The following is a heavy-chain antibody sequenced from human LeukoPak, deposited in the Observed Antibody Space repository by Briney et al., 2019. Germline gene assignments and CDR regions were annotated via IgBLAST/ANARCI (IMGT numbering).Heavy chain of an antibody. V-gene: IGHV4-61*02. CDR1: GGSISSGSYY. CDR2: IYTSGST. CDR3: ARNLIPEQLVLNF. J-gene: IGHJ4*02. D-gene: IGHD6-13*01. Sequence: SETLSLTCTVSGGSISSGSYYWIWIRQPAGKGLEWIGRIYTSGSTSYNSTLKSRVTMSVDTSKNQFSLNLKSVTPEDTAVYYCARNLIPEQLVLNFWGQGTLVTVSS.